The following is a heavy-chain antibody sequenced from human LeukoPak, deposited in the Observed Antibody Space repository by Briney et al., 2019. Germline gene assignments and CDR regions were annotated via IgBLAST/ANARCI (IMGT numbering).Heavy chain of an antibody. V-gene: IGHV4-34*01. CDR2: INHSGST. CDR1: GGSFSGYY. J-gene: IGHJ4*02. D-gene: IGHD5-24*01. CDR3: ARGGEMATAIYFDY. Sequence: NPSETLSLTCAVYGGSFSGYYWSWIRQPPGKGLEWIGEINHSGSTNYNPSLKSRVTISVDTSKNQFSLKLSSVTAADTAVYYCARGGEMATAIYFDYWGQGTLVTVSS.